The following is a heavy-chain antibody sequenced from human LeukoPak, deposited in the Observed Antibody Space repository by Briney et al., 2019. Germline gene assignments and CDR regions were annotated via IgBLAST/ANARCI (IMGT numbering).Heavy chain of an antibody. CDR1: GFTFSSYA. J-gene: IGHJ4*02. CDR2: ISGSGGGT. D-gene: IGHD1-7*01. CDR3: AKDPSQRNYGYYFDY. Sequence: PGGSLRLSCAASGFTFSSYAMSWVRQAPGKGLEWVSAISGSGGGTYYADSVKGRFTISRDNSKNTLYLQMNSLRAEDTAVYYCAKDPSQRNYGYYFDYWGQGTLVAVSS. V-gene: IGHV3-23*01.